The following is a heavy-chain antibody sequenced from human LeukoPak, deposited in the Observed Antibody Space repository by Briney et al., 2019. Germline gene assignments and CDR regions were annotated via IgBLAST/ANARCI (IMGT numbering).Heavy chain of an antibody. J-gene: IGHJ4*02. D-gene: IGHD3-10*01. CDR2: IYLGGST. CDR1: GFTVSSNY. V-gene: IGHV3-53*01. CDR3: AKESMVPYFNY. Sequence: GGSLRLSCAASGFTVSSNYMSWVRQAPGKGLEWVSVIYLGGSTYYADSVKGRFTISRDNSKNTLYLQMNSLRAEDTAVYYCAKESMVPYFNYWGQGTLVTVSS.